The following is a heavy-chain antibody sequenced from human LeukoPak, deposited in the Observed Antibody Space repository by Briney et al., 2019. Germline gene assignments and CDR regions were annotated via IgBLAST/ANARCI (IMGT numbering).Heavy chain of an antibody. D-gene: IGHD3-10*01. J-gene: IGHJ4*02. CDR1: GFTFSSYA. Sequence: GGSLRLSCAASGFTFSSYAMSWVRQAPGKGLEWVARIHKIVNGGTTDYAAPVKGRFTVSRDDSKDMVFLPMNSLETEDTAVYYCTTHYRPGSHYNIFDYWGQGTLVTVSS. CDR3: TTHYRPGSHYNIFDY. V-gene: IGHV3-15*01. CDR2: IHKIVNGGTT.